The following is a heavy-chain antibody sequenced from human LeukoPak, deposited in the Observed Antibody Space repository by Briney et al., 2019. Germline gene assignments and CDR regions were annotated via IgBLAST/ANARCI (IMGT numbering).Heavy chain of an antibody. CDR1: GYTFTSYG. D-gene: IGHD6-13*01. Sequence: ASVKVSYKASGYTFTSYGISWVRQAPGQGLEWMGWISAYNGNTNYAQKLQGRVTMTTDTSTSTAHMELRSLRSDDTAVYYCARDSSSWYAPHGYWGQGTLVTVSS. CDR3: ARDSSSWYAPHGY. J-gene: IGHJ4*02. V-gene: IGHV1-18*01. CDR2: ISAYNGNT.